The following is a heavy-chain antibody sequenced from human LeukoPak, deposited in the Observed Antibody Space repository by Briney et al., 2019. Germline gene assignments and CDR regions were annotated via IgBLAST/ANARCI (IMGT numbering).Heavy chain of an antibody. CDR1: GYSFTSYG. D-gene: IGHD5-12*01. V-gene: IGHV1-18*01. CDR3: ARGLPPRGMVDY. Sequence: GASVKVSCKPSGYSFTSYGISLVRQAPGQGLEWMGWISAYNGNTNYAQKLQGRVTMTTDTSTSTAYMELRSLRSDDTAVYYCARGLPPRGMVDYWGQGTLVTLSS. CDR2: ISAYNGNT. J-gene: IGHJ4*02.